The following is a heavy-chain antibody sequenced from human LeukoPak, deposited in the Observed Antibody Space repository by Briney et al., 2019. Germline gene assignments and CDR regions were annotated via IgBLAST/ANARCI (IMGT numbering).Heavy chain of an antibody. Sequence: SETLSLTCTVSGYSISSGYYWGWIRQPPGKGLEWIGSIYHSGSTYYNPSLKSRVTMSVDTSKNQFSLKLSSVTAADTAVYYCARIYSSSWYVYYYYFMDVWGKGTTVTVSS. CDR3: ARIYSSSWYVYYYYFMDV. CDR1: GYSISSGYY. D-gene: IGHD6-13*01. V-gene: IGHV4-38-2*02. J-gene: IGHJ6*03. CDR2: IYHSGST.